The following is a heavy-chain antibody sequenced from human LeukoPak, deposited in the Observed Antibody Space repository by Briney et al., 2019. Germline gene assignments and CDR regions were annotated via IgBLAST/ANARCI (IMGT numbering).Heavy chain of an antibody. J-gene: IGHJ4*02. V-gene: IGHV1-24*01. Sequence: ASVKVSCKVSGYTLTELSMHWVRQAPGKGLEWMGGFDPEDGETIYAQKFRGRVTMTEDTSTDTAYMELSSLRSEDTAVYYCATPPRHDFWSGYTYWGQGTLVTVSS. D-gene: IGHD3-3*01. CDR1: GYTLTELS. CDR3: ATPPRHDFWSGYTY. CDR2: FDPEDGET.